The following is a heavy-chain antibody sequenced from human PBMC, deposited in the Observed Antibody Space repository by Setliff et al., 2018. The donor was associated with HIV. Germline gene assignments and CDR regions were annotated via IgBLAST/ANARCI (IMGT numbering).Heavy chain of an antibody. CDR3: ARAGAAETSHFDY. J-gene: IGHJ4*02. CDR1: GYTFTDFG. V-gene: IGHV1-18*01. CDR2: IGAFNGNT. Sequence: ASAKVSCKASGYTFTDFGITWVRQAPGQGLEWMGWIGAFNGNTHYPQNLQGRVTMTTDTSTRTAYMELRSLRSDDTAVYFCARAGAAETSHFDYWGQGTLVTVSS. D-gene: IGHD2-15*01.